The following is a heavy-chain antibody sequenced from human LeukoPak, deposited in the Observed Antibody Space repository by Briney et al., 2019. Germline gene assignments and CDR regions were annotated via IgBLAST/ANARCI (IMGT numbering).Heavy chain of an antibody. CDR2: IIPIFGTA. J-gene: IGHJ4*02. CDR1: GGTFSSYA. CDR3: ATKRPHGDLSY. Sequence: SVKVSCKASGGTFSSYAISWVRQAPGQGLEWMGGIIPIFGTANYAQKFQGRVTITADESTSAAYMELSSLRSEDTAVYYCATKRPHGDLSYWGQGTLVTVSS. D-gene: IGHD4-17*01. V-gene: IGHV1-69*13.